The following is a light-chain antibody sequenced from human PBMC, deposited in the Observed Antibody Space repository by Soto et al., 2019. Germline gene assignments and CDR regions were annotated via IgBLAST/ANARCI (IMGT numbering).Light chain of an antibody. V-gene: IGKV1-5*03. CDR3: QQSYSTLRT. J-gene: IGKJ1*01. CDR1: QSISIW. CDR2: KAS. Sequence: DLHMTQSPSTLSASVGDRGTITCRASQSISIWLAWYQKKPGKATKILIYKASSLESGVPSRFSGSGSGTEFNLTISSLQPEDCATYYCQQSYSTLRTVGQGTKVDIK.